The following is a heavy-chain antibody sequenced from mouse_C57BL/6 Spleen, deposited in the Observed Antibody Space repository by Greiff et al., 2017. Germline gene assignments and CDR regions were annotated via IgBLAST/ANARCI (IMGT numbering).Heavy chain of an antibody. CDR1: GYTFTDYY. J-gene: IGHJ1*03. V-gene: IGHV1-26*01. CDR3: AWGPGYFDV. CDR2: INPNNGGT. Sequence: VQLQQSGPELVKPGASVKISCKASGYTFTDYYMNWVKQSHGKSLEWIGDINPNNGGTSYNQKFKGKATLTVDKSSSTAYMELRSLTSEDSAVYYCAWGPGYFDVWGTGTTVTVSS.